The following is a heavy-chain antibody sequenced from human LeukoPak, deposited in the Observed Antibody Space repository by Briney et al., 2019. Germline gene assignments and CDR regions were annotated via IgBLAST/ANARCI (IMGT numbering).Heavy chain of an antibody. D-gene: IGHD2-2*01. CDR1: GFTFSTYA. Sequence: PGGSLRLSCAASGFTFSTYAMSWVRQAPGKGLEWVSAISGSGGSTYYADSVKGRFTISRDNSKNTLYLQMNSLRAEDTAVYYCAKDRPRRGVVVVPAAIVGYFDYWGQGTLVTVSS. CDR3: AKDRPRRGVVVVPAAIVGYFDY. J-gene: IGHJ4*02. CDR2: ISGSGGST. V-gene: IGHV3-23*01.